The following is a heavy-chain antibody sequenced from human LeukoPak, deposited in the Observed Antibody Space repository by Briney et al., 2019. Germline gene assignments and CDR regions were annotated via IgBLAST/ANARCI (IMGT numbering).Heavy chain of an antibody. CDR1: GGSFSGYY. Sequence: SETLSLTCAVYGGSFSGYYWSWIRQPPGKGLEWIGEINHSGSTNYNPSLKSRVTISVDTSKNQFSLKLSFVTAADTAVYYCARRRYGSQQFDYWGQGTLVTVSS. CDR2: INHSGST. V-gene: IGHV4-34*01. D-gene: IGHD5-18*01. J-gene: IGHJ4*02. CDR3: ARRRYGSQQFDY.